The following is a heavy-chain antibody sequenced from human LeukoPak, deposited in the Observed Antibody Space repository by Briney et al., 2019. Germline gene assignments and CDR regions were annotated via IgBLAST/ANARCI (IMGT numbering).Heavy chain of an antibody. CDR1: GYTFTSYY. CDR3: ARSYGDFYFDY. J-gene: IGHJ4*02. D-gene: IGHD4-17*01. V-gene: IGHV1-46*01. CDR2: INPSGGST. Sequence: GASVKVSCKASGYTFTSYYMHWVRQAPGQGLECMGIINPSGGSTSYAQKFQGRVTMTRDTSTSTVYMELSSLRSEDTAVYYCARSYGDFYFDYWGQGTLVTVSS.